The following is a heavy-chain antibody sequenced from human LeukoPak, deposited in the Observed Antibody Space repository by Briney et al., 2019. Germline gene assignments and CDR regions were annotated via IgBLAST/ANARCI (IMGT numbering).Heavy chain of an antibody. CDR2: ICGSSNTI. J-gene: IGHJ4*02. D-gene: IGHD5-18*01. CDR1: GFTFSSYS. V-gene: IGHV3-48*01. CDR3: AGVGIQLCVDY. Sequence: GGSLTLSCAASGFTFSSYSMNWVRHAPGKGLEWVSYICGSSNTIYYADSVKGRLTISRDNAKNSLYLQMNSLGAEDTAVYYCAGVGIQLCVDYWGQGTLVTVSS.